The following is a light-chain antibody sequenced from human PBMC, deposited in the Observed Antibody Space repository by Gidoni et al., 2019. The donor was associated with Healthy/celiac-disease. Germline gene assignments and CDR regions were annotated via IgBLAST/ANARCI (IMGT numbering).Light chain of an antibody. V-gene: IGLV2-14*01. J-gene: IGLJ1*01. CDR2: EVS. Sequence: QSALTQPASVSGSPGQSITISCTGTSSDVGGYNYVSWYQQPPGKAPKLMIYEVSNRPSGVSNRFSGSKSGNTASLTSSGLQAEDEADYYCSSYTSSSKVFGTGTKVTV. CDR1: SSDVGGYNY. CDR3: SSYTSSSKV.